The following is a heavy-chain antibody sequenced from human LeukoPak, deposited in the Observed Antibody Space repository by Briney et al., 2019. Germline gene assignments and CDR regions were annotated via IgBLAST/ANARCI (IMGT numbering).Heavy chain of an antibody. CDR2: IYGDGRST. CDR1: GFTLSSYW. CDR3: ARGGYGMDV. V-gene: IGHV3-74*01. Sequence: GGSLGLSCAASGFTLSSYWMHWVRQAPGKGLVWVSRIYGDGRSTNYADSVQGRFIISRDNAKNTLFLQMNSLRAEDTAVYYCARGGYGMDVWGQGTTVTVSS. J-gene: IGHJ6*02.